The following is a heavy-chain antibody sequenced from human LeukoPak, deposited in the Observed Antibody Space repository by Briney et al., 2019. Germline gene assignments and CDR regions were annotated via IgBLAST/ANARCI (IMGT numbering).Heavy chain of an antibody. J-gene: IGHJ4*02. CDR3: ARVTGTTGGLTLYYFDY. V-gene: IGHV4-59*01. CDR1: GGSISTYY. Sequence: NPSETLSLTCTVSGGSISTYYWCCIRQPPGKGLDLIGYVYYSGSTNYKPSLKSRVTISVDTSKNQFSLRLRSVTAADTAVYYCARVTGTTGGLTLYYFDYWGQGTLVTVSS. CDR2: VYYSGST. D-gene: IGHD1-7*01.